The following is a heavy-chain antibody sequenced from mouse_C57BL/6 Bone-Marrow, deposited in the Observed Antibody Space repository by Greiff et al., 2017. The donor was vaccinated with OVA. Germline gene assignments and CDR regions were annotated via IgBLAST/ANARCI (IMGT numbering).Heavy chain of an antibody. CDR3: ARGGTSPFAD. Sequence: VQLQQSGPELVKPGASVKISCKASGYSFTGYYMNWVKQSPEKSLEWIGEINPSTGGTTYNQKFKAKATLTVDKSSSTAYMQIKSLTSEDSAVYYCARGGTSPFADWGQGTLVTVSA. CDR1: GYSFTGYY. CDR2: INPSTGGT. J-gene: IGHJ3*01. V-gene: IGHV1-42*01. D-gene: IGHD4-1*01.